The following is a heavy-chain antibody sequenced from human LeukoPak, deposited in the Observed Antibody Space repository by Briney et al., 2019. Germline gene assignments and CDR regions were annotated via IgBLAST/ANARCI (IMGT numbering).Heavy chain of an antibody. J-gene: IGHJ4*02. V-gene: IGHV1-8*01. Sequence: ASVKLSCTASGYTFTSYDINWLRQATGQGLEWRGWMNPNSGNTGYAQKFQGRVTMTRNTSMSTAYMELSSLRSEDTAVYYCAIRTPVDIVATLGERVKKGLDYWGQGTLVTVSS. CDR2: MNPNSGNT. CDR3: AIRTPVDIVATLGERVKKGLDY. D-gene: IGHD5-12*01. CDR1: GYTFTSYD.